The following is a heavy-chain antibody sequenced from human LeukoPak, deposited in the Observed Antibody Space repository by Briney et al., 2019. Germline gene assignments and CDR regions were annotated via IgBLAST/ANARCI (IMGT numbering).Heavy chain of an antibody. Sequence: SETLSLTCTVSGGSISSYYWSWIRQPPGKGLEWIGYIYYSGSTNYNPSLKSRGTISVDTSKNQFSLKLSSVTAADTAVYYCARVWNWFDPWGQGTLVTVSS. CDR1: GGSISSYY. D-gene: IGHD2-21*01. CDR2: IYYSGST. V-gene: IGHV4-59*01. J-gene: IGHJ5*02. CDR3: ARVWNWFDP.